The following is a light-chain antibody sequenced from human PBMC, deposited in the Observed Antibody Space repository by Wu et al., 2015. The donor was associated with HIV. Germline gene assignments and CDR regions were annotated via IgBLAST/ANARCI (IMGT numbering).Light chain of an antibody. J-gene: IGKJ2*03. CDR1: QSVTDW. V-gene: IGKV1-5*03. CDR2: KAS. CDR3: LQHNSYPYS. Sequence: DIQMTQSPSTLSASVGDRVTITCRASQSVTDWLAWYQQKPGKAPKVLIYKASSLQSGVPLRFSGSGSGTEFTLTISSLQPEDFATYYCLQHNSYPYSFGQGTKLEIK.